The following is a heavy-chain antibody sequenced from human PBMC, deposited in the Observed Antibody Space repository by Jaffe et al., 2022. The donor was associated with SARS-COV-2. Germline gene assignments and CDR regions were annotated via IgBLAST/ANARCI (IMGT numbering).Heavy chain of an antibody. V-gene: IGHV3-30-3*01. D-gene: IGHD1-26*01. CDR3: ATELGGSELDN. CDR1: GFTFSIYT. J-gene: IGHJ4*02. Sequence: QVQLVESGGGVVQPGRSLRLSCAATGFTFSIYTMHWLRQAPGKGLEWVAVVSSDGSTTFYADSVKGRFTISRDNSKNTLYLEMISLRPDDTAVYYCATELGGSELDNWGQGNLVTVSS. CDR2: VSSDGSTT.